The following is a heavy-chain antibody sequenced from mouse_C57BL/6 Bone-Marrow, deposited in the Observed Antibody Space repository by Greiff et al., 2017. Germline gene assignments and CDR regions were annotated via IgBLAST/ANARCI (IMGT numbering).Heavy chain of an antibody. V-gene: IGHV5-17*01. CDR1: GFTFSDYG. CDR2: ISSGSSTI. Sequence: EVKLVESGGGLVKPGGSLKLSCAASGFTFSDYGMHWVRQAPEKGLEWVAYISSGSSTIYYADTVKGRYTISRDNAKNTLFLKMTSLRSEDTAMYYYARSDYSDYWGQGTTLTVSS. CDR3: ARSDYSDY. J-gene: IGHJ2*01.